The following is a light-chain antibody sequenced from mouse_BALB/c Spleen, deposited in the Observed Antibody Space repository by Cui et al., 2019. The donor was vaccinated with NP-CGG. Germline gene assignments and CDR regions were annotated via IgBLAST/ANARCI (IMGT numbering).Light chain of an antibody. CDR3: ALWYSNHWV. Sequence: QAVVTQQSALPTSPGETVTLTCRSSTGTVTTNNYANWVQEKPNHLFTGLIGGTNNRAPGGPARFSGSLIGDRAALTITGAQTEDEAIYFCALWYSNHWVFGGGTKLTVL. CDR2: GTN. J-gene: IGLJ1*01. V-gene: IGLV1*01. CDR1: TGTVTTNNY.